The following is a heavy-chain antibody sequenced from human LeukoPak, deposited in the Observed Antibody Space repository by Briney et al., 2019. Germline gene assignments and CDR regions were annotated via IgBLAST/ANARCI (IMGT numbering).Heavy chain of an antibody. V-gene: IGHV3-64*01. J-gene: IGHJ6*04. CDR3: AELGITMIGGV. Sequence: GGSLRLSCAASGFAFSSYAMHWVRQAPGKGLEYVSAISSNGGSTYYANSVKGRFTISRDNSKNTLYLQMGSPRAEDTAVYYCAELGITMIGGVWGKGTTVTISS. CDR1: GFAFSSYA. CDR2: ISSNGGST. D-gene: IGHD3-10*02.